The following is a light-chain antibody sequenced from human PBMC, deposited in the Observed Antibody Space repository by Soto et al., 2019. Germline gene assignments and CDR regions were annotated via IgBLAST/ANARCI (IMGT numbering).Light chain of an antibody. CDR1: SSNIGAGYD. Sequence: QSVLTQPPSVSGAPGQRVTISCTGSSSNIGAGYDVHWYQQLPGTAPKLLIYGNSNRPSGVPDRFSGSKSGTSASLAITGPQAEAEAEYYCQSYDSSLSALYVFGTGTKLTVL. V-gene: IGLV1-40*01. CDR3: QSYDSSLSALYV. J-gene: IGLJ1*01. CDR2: GNS.